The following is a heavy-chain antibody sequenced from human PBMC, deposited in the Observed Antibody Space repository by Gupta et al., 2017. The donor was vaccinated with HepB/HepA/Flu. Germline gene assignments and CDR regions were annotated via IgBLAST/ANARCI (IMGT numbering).Heavy chain of an antibody. CDR2: INQSGST. J-gene: IGHJ4*02. CDR1: GESFSGYY. Sequence: QVQLQQWGAGLLKPSETLSLACAVYGESFSGYYWSWIRQPPGKGLEWIGEINQSGSTNYNPSLKSRVTISVDTSKNQFSLKVSSVTAADTAVYYCARGSGSYYKEGGQGTLVTVSS. D-gene: IGHD1-26*01. CDR3: ARGSGSYYKE. V-gene: IGHV4-34*01.